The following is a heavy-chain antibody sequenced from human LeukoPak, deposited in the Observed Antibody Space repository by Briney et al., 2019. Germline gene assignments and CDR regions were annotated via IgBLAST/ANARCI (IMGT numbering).Heavy chain of an antibody. J-gene: IGHJ3*02. CDR2: IYSGGST. V-gene: IGHV3-53*01. D-gene: IGHD2-15*01. CDR3: AREKCSGGSCYEGYFDI. Sequence: PGGSLRLSCAASGFTVSSNYMSWVRQAPGKGLEWVSVIYSGGSTYYADSVKGRFTISRDNSKNTLHLQMNSLRAEDTAVYYCAREKCSGGSCYEGYFDIWGQGTMVTVSS. CDR1: GFTVSSNY.